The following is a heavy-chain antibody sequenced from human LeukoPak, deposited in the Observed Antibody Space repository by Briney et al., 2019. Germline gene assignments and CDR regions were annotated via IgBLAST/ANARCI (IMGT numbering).Heavy chain of an antibody. CDR1: GFTVSSNY. CDR2: IRYDGTNK. V-gene: IGHV3-30*02. CDR3: AKDRDYGDYPSAYYYYMDV. J-gene: IGHJ6*03. Sequence: PGGSLRLSCAGSGFTVSSNYMSWVRQAPGKGLEWVAFIRYDGTNKWYADSVKGRFTISRDDSKNMLYLQMNSLRAEDTAVYHCAKDRDYGDYPSAYYYYMDVWGKGTTVTVSS. D-gene: IGHD4-17*01.